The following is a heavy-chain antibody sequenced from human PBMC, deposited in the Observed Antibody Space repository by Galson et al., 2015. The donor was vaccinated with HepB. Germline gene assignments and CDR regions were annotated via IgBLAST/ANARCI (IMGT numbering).Heavy chain of an antibody. Sequence: SLRLSCAASGFPSENYGMYWVRQAPGKGLEWMAVIPFDGSHKFYADSVQGRFNISRDNSKNTPYLEMNSLRVEDTAIYYCAKERSETWINQCLGDWGQGTLVTVSS. D-gene: IGHD5-12*01. CDR1: GFPSENYG. CDR2: IPFDGSHK. V-gene: IGHV3-30*18. J-gene: IGHJ4*02. CDR3: AKERSETWINQCLGD.